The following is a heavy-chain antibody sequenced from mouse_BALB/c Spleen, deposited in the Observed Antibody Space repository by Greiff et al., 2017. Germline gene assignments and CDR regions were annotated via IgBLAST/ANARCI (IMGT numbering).Heavy chain of an antibody. V-gene: IGHV5-9-3*01. CDR2: ISSGGSYT. D-gene: IGHD1-2*01. Sequence: EVQVVESGGGLVKPGGSLKLSCAASGFTFSSYAMSWVRQTPEKRLEWVATISSGGSYTYYPDSVKGRFTISRDNAKNTLYLQMSSLRSEDTAMYYCARQSTTATFAYWGQGTLVTVAA. CDR1: GFTFSSYA. CDR3: ARQSTTATFAY. J-gene: IGHJ3*01.